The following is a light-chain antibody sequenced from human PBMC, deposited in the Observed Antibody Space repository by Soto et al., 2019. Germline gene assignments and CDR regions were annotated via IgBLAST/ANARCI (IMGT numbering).Light chain of an antibody. CDR3: QHRSTWPPFIT. CDR1: QSVSSS. Sequence: ETVLTQSPVTLSLSPGERATLSCRASQSVSSSLAWYQQKPGQAPRLLIYDASDRAAGIPARFGGSGSGTDFTLTISSLEPEDFAVYYCQHRSTWPPFITFGQGTRLDIK. CDR2: DAS. J-gene: IGKJ5*01. V-gene: IGKV3-11*01.